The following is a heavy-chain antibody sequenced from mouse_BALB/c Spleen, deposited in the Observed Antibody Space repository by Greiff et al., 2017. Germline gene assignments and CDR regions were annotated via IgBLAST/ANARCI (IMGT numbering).Heavy chain of an antibody. D-gene: IGHD2-1*01. Sequence: EVQRVESGGGLVQPGGSRKLSCAASGFTFSSFGMHWVRQAPEKGLEWVAYISSGSSTIYYADTVKGRFTISRDNPKNTLFLQMTSLRSEDTAMYYCARYGNRGFAYWGQGTLVTVSA. CDR1: GFTFSSFG. J-gene: IGHJ3*01. CDR3: ARYGNRGFAY. V-gene: IGHV5-17*02. CDR2: ISSGSSTI.